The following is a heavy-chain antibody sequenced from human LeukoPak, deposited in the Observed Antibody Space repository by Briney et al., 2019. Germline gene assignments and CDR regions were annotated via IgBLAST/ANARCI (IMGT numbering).Heavy chain of an antibody. CDR1: AYSFTTYW. Sequence: GESLKISCKGSAYSFTTYWIGWVRQMPGKGLEWMGIIYPGDSDTRYSPSFQGQVTISADKSISTAYLQCSSLKASDTAMYYCARIRDGYNLDAFDIWGQGTMVTVSS. D-gene: IGHD5-24*01. V-gene: IGHV5-51*01. CDR3: ARIRDGYNLDAFDI. CDR2: IYPGDSDT. J-gene: IGHJ3*02.